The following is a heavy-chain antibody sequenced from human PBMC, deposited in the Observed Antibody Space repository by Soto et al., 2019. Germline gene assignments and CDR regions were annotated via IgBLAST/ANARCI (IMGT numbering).Heavy chain of an antibody. CDR3: ARRQISPPTRGAASARGAMDV. V-gene: IGHV3-33*01. D-gene: IGHD6-13*01. Sequence: QVQLVESGGGVVQPGRSLRLSCAASGFTFNNYGMHWVRQAPGKGLEWVAVIWNDGNGYSYADSVKGRFTISRDNSKSTLYLQMSSLRAEDTAVYYCARRQISPPTRGAASARGAMDVCGQGTTVTVSS. J-gene: IGHJ6*02. CDR1: GFTFNNYG. CDR2: IWNDGNGY.